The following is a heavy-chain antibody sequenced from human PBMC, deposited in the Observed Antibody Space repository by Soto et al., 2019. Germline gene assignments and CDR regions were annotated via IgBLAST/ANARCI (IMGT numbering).Heavy chain of an antibody. CDR2: TRNKAASYTT. D-gene: IGHD1-1*01. Sequence: GGSLRLSCAASGFTFSDHCMDWVRQAPGKGLEWVGRTRNKAASYTTEYAASVKGSFTISRDDSKNSLYLQMNSLTTEDTAVYYCARSSTTRTREAFDIWGQGTMVTASS. V-gene: IGHV3-72*01. CDR1: GFTFSDHC. CDR3: ARSSTTRTREAFDI. J-gene: IGHJ3*02.